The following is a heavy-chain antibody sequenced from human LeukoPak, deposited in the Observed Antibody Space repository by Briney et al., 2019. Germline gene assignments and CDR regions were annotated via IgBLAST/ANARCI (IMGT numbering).Heavy chain of an antibody. Sequence: SGRSLRLSCAASGFTFSTYGMSWVRQAPGKGLEWVSSISGSGGSTYYADSVKGRFTISRDKSKNTLYLQMDSLRAEDTAVYYCAKESVGSETNFDCWGQGTVVTVSS. CDR1: GFTFSTYG. CDR2: ISGSGGST. J-gene: IGHJ4*02. CDR3: AKESVGSETNFDC. V-gene: IGHV3-23*01. D-gene: IGHD1-14*01.